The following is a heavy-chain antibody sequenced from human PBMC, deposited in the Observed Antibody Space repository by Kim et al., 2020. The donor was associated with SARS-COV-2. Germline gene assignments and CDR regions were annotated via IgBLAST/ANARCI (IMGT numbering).Heavy chain of an antibody. J-gene: IGHJ4*02. CDR3: ARVSGFWSGFFDY. D-gene: IGHD3-3*01. V-gene: IGHV3-48*02. Sequence: SADTVNGRFTIYRDNAKNSLYLQMNSLRDEDTAVYYCARVSGFWSGFFDYWGQGTLVTVSS.